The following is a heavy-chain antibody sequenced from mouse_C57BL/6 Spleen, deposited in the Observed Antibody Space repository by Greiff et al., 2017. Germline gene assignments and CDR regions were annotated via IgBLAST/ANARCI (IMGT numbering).Heavy chain of an antibody. CDR1: GFSLTSYG. CDR3: ARKNLYYLDY. CDR2: IWSGGST. V-gene: IGHV2-2*01. Sequence: VQLQQSGPGLVPPSQSLSITCTVSGFSLTSYGVHWVRQSPGKGLEWLGVIWSGGSTDYNAAFISRLSISKDNSKSQVFFKMNSLQADDTAIYYCARKNLYYLDYWGQGTTLTVSS. J-gene: IGHJ2*01.